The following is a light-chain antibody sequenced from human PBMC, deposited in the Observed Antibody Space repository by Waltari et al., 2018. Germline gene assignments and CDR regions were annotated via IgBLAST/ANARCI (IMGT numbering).Light chain of an antibody. J-gene: IGLJ3*02. V-gene: IGLV1-44*01. CDR1: SSNIGSIT. CDR3: AAWDDSLNGWV. CDR2: SNN. Sequence: QSVLPQPPSASGTPGQRLPLSCSGYSSNIGSITVNWYQQLPGPAPKLLIYSNNQRPSGVPDRFSGSKSGTSASLAISGLQSEDEADYYCAAWDDSLNGWVFGGGTKLTVL.